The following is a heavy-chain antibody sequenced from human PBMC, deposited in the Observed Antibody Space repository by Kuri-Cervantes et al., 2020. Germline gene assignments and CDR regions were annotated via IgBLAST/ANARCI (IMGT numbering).Heavy chain of an antibody. Sequence: GESLKISCAASGFTLSSYWMSWVRQAPGKGLEWVANIQQDGSEKFYVDSVKGRFTISRDNAKNSLYLQMSSLRAEDTAVYYCARGGKYQLLYVPYYYYYGMDVWGQGTTVTVSS. J-gene: IGHJ6*02. CDR3: ARGGKYQLLYVPYYYYYGMDV. CDR2: IQQDGSEK. V-gene: IGHV3-7*01. D-gene: IGHD2-2*02. CDR1: GFTLSSYW.